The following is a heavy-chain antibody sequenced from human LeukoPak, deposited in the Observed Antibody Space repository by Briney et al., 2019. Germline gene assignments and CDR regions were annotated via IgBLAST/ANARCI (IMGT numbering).Heavy chain of an antibody. CDR1: GGSFSGYY. J-gene: IGHJ4*02. Sequence: SETLSLTCAVYGGSFSGYYWSWIRQPPGKGLEWIGEINHSGSTNYNPSLKSRVTISVDTSKNQFSLKLSSVTAADTAVYYCARTEMATIRGFDYWGQGTLVTVSS. CDR2: INHSGST. V-gene: IGHV4-34*01. D-gene: IGHD5-24*01. CDR3: ARTEMATIRGFDY.